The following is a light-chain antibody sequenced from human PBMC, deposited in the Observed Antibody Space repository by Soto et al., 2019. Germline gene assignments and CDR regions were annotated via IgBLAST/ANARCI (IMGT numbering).Light chain of an antibody. J-gene: IGLJ3*02. CDR1: ISNIGINR. CDR2: NDH. CDR3: AAWDDNVWL. V-gene: IGLV1-44*01. Sequence: QSVLTQPPSVSGTPGQRVTISCSGSISNIGINRVKWYKQFPGTAPKVLIYNDHERPSGVPDRFSGSKAGTSASLAIIGLQSDDEADYYCAAWDDNVWLFGGGTQMTVL.